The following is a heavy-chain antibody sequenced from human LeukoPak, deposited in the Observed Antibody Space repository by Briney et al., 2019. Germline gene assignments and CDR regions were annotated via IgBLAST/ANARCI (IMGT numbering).Heavy chain of an antibody. CDR3: AEGGRLRLGELSALDY. CDR1: GFTFSSYG. J-gene: IGHJ4*02. Sequence: GGSLRLSCPASGFTFSSYGMHWVRQAPGKGLEWVAVISYDGSSKYYADSVKGRFTISRDNSKNTLYLQMNSLRAEDTAVYYCAEGGRLRLGELSALDYWGQGTLVTVSS. D-gene: IGHD3-16*02. CDR2: ISYDGSSK. V-gene: IGHV3-30*18.